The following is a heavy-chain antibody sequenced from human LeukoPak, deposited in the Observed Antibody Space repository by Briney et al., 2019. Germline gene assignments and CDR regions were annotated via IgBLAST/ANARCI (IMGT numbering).Heavy chain of an antibody. CDR2: IYHSGST. Sequence: PSGTLSLTCACSGGSISSSNWWSWVRQPPGKGLEWIGEIYHSGSTNYNTSLKSRVTISVDKSKNQFSLKLSSVTAADTAVYYCARVAVIAAAGNAFDIWGQGTMVTVSS. D-gene: IGHD6-13*01. V-gene: IGHV4-4*02. CDR1: GGSISSSNW. J-gene: IGHJ3*02. CDR3: ARVAVIAAAGNAFDI.